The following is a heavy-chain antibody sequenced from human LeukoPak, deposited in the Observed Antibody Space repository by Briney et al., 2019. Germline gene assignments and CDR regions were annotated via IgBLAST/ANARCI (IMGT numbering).Heavy chain of an antibody. Sequence: SETLSLTCTVSGGSISSYYWSWIRQPAGKGLEWIGRVYTSGSTNYNPSLKSRVTMSVDTSKNQFSLKLSSVTAADTAVYYCARNAYQLLELDIWGQGTMVTVSS. V-gene: IGHV4-4*07. CDR1: GGSISSYY. CDR3: ARNAYQLLELDI. CDR2: VYTSGST. J-gene: IGHJ3*02. D-gene: IGHD2-2*01.